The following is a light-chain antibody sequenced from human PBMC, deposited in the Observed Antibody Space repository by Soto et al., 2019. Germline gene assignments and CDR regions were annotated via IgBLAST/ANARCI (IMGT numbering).Light chain of an antibody. V-gene: IGKV2-30*01. CDR2: KVS. J-gene: IGKJ5*01. CDR1: QSLVYSDGNTY. CDR3: MQALQSLT. Sequence: DVVMTQSPLSLPVTLGQPASISCRSSQSLVYSDGNTYLNWFQQRPGQSPRRLIYKVSNRDSGVPDRFSGSGSGTDFTLKINRVEAEDVGTYYCMQALQSLTFGQGTRLEIK.